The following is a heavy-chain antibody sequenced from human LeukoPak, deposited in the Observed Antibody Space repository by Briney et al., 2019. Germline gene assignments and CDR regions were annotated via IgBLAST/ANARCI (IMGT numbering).Heavy chain of an antibody. CDR2: FSYSGST. CDR3: ARLTGYHNSPDGAFDY. J-gene: IGHJ4*02. CDR1: GGSISSSSYY. D-gene: IGHD3-22*01. V-gene: IGHV4-39*01. Sequence: PSETLSLTCTVSGGSISSSSYYWGWIRQPPGKGLEWIGTFSYSGSTYYNPSLKSRVTISVDTSKNQFSLKLSSVTAADTAVYYCARLTGYHNSPDGAFDYWGQGTLVTVSS.